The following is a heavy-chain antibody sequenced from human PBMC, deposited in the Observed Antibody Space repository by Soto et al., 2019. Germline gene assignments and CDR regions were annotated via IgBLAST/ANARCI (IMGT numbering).Heavy chain of an antibody. D-gene: IGHD3-22*01. V-gene: IGHV3-64D*06. CDR1: GFTFSSYA. CDR3: VKGEYYYDSGAYYPFDY. J-gene: IGHJ4*02. Sequence: GGSLRLSCSASGFTFSSYAIHWVRQAPGKGLEYVSTISPNGGSTYYADSVKGRFAISRDNSKKTLYLQMSSLRAEDTAVYYCVKGEYYYDSGAYYPFDYWGQGTLVTVSS. CDR2: ISPNGGST.